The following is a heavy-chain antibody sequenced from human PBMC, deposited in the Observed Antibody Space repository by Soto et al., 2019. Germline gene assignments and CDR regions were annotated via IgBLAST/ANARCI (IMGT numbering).Heavy chain of an antibody. CDR2: ISAYNGNT. CDR1: GYTFTSYG. J-gene: IGHJ5*02. Sequence: GXSAQVSCKASGYTFTSYGISWVRQAPGQGLEWMGWISAYNGNTNYAQNLQGRVTMTTDTSTSTAYMELRSLRSDDTAVYYCARVYSNLWNWFDPWGQGTLVTVSS. D-gene: IGHD4-4*01. CDR3: ARVYSNLWNWFDP. V-gene: IGHV1-18*01.